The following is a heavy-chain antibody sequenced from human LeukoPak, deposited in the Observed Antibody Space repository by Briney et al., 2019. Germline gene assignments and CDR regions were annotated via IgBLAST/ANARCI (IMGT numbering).Heavy chain of an antibody. V-gene: IGHV1-2*06. J-gene: IGHJ6*04. CDR1: GYTFIDYH. D-gene: IGHD2-15*01. Sequence: ASVKVSCKASGYTFIDYHLHWVRQAPAQGLECMGQINPKSGGTNYAQKFQGRVTMTRDTSISIAYMELSSLRSDDTAVLLSLRHIDNDESGSLGGGYYYYYHMQFWPSRTTLPVSS. CDR2: INPKSGGT. CDR3: LRHIDNDESGSLGGGYYYYYHMQF.